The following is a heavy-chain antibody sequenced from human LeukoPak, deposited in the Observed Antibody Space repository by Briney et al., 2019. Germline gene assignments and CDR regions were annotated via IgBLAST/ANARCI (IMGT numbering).Heavy chain of an antibody. V-gene: IGHV3-23*01. J-gene: IGHJ4*02. D-gene: IGHD6-19*01. CDR2: ISGSGGST. CDR3: AKTTAGYSSGRYPGWPVDC. CDR1: GFAFSSYA. Sequence: GGSLRLSCAASGFAFSSYAMSWVRQAPGKGLEWVSAISGSGGSTYYADSVKGRFTISRDNSKNTVFLQMDSLRAEDTAVYYCAKTTAGYSSGRYPGWPVDCWGQGTLVTVSS.